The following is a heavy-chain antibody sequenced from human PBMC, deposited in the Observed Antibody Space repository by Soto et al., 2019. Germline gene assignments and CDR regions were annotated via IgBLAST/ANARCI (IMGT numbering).Heavy chain of an antibody. CDR1: ELTVSANY. J-gene: IGHJ4*02. CDR2: MYSDGST. D-gene: IGHD4-17*01. V-gene: IGHV3-53*01. Sequence: EVQLVESGGGLIQPGGSLRLSCTASELTVSANYMSWVRQTPGRGLEWVANMYSDGSTYYPDSVKGRFTISRDSSKNTLYLQMNNLRAEDTAVYYGARVAATTWKKSWHYDYWGQGTLVTVSS. CDR3: ARVAATTWKKSWHYDY.